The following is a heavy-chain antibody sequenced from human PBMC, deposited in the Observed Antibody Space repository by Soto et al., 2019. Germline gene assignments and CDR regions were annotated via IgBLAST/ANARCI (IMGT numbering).Heavy chain of an antibody. CDR3: AIEIVGATIPVS. V-gene: IGHV3-30-3*01. J-gene: IGHJ5*02. CDR2: ISYDGSNK. CDR1: GFTFSSYA. Sequence: QVQLVESGGGVVQPGRSLRLSCAASGFTFSSYAMHWVRQAPGKGLEWVAVISYDGSNKYYADSVKGRFTISRDNSKNTLYLQMNSLRAEDTAVYYCAIEIVGATIPVSWGQGTLVTVSS. D-gene: IGHD1-26*01.